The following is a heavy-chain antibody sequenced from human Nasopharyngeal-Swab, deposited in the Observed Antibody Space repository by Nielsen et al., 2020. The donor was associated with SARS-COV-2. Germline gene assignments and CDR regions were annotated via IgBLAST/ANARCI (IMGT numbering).Heavy chain of an antibody. CDR1: GFTFSGYS. Sequence: GESLKISCEASGFTFSGYSMNWVRQAPGKGLEWVSSISSSSSYMYYADSARGRFNISRDNAKNSLYLQMNSLRAEDTAVYYCARDGGLYSSGWYISGLDIWGQGTIVTVSS. D-gene: IGHD6-19*01. J-gene: IGHJ3*02. CDR3: ARDGGLYSSGWYISGLDI. V-gene: IGHV3-21*01. CDR2: ISSSSSYM.